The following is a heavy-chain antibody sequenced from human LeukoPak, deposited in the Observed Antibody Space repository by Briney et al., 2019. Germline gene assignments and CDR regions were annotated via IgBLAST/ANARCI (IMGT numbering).Heavy chain of an antibody. J-gene: IGHJ4*02. V-gene: IGHV1-18*01. Sequence: GASVKVSCKASGYTFTSYYITWVRQAPGQGLEWMGWIRADNGNTNYAQKFQGRVTMTTDTSTSTVYMDLRNLRSDDTAVYYCARVPGSYHYFDYWGQGTLVTVSS. CDR1: GYTFTSYY. CDR3: ARVPGSYHYFDY. D-gene: IGHD1-26*01. CDR2: IRADNGNT.